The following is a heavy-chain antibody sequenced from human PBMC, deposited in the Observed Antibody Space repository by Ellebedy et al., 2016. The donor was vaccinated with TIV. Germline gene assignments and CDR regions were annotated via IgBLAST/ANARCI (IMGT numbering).Heavy chain of an antibody. D-gene: IGHD1-1*01. Sequence: GESLKISXATSGFIFSSYALTWVRQAPGKGLEWVSTIRGDYGSSYYADSVKGRFTISRDNSKNTLYLQMNSLRGDDTAVYYCAKDGATGTTGGMDVWGQGTTVTVSS. CDR3: AKDGATGTTGGMDV. CDR2: IRGDYGSS. V-gene: IGHV3-23*01. J-gene: IGHJ6*02. CDR1: GFIFSSYA.